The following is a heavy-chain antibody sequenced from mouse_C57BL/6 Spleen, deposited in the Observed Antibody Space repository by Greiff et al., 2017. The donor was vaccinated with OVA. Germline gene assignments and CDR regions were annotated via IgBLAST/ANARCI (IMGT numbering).Heavy chain of an antibody. V-gene: IGHV1-54*01. CDR3: ARFYGSRPFDY. J-gene: IGHJ2*01. D-gene: IGHD1-1*01. CDR2: INPGCGGT. Sequence: VQLQQSGAELVRPGTSVKVSCKASGYAFTNYLIEWVKQRPGQGLEWIGVINPGCGGTNYNEKFKGKATLTADKSSSTAYMQLSSLTSEDSAVYFCARFYGSRPFDYWGQGTTLTVSS. CDR1: GYAFTNYL.